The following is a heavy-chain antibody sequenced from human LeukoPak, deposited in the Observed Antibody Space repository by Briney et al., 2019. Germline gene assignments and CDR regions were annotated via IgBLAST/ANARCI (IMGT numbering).Heavy chain of an antibody. Sequence: ASVKVSCKASGYTFTGYYMHWVRQAPGQGLEWMGWINPNSGGAKYAQNFQGRVIMTTDTSISTAYMELSSLRSDDTAVYYCARSSPPTYYHFYYYMDVWGKGSRSPSP. D-gene: IGHD6-13*01. CDR2: INPNSGGA. J-gene: IGHJ6*03. V-gene: IGHV1-2*02. CDR3: ARSSPPTYYHFYYYMDV. CDR1: GYTFTGYY.